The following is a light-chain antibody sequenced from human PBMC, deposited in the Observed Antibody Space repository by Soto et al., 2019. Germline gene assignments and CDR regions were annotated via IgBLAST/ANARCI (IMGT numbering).Light chain of an antibody. CDR3: QQYNNWPLT. Sequence: EIVMTQSPATLPVSQGERATLSCRASQSVSSNLARYQQKPGQAPRLLIYGASTRATGIPARFSGSGSGTEFTLTISSLQSEDFAVYYCQQYNNWPLTFGQGTKVDIK. CDR2: GAS. J-gene: IGKJ1*01. V-gene: IGKV3-15*01. CDR1: QSVSSN.